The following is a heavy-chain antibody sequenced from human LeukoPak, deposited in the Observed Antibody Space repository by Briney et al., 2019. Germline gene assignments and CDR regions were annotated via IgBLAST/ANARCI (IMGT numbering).Heavy chain of an antibody. V-gene: IGHV6-1*01. CDR2: TYYRSKWYN. CDR1: GDSVPSNSAA. Sequence: SQTLSLTCAISGDSVPSNSAAWNWIRRSPSRGLEWLGRTYYRSKWYNDYAVSVKSRITLNPDTSKNQFSLQLNSVTPEDTAVYYCARGHHYYMDVWGKGTTVTVSS. CDR3: ARGHHYYMDV. J-gene: IGHJ6*03.